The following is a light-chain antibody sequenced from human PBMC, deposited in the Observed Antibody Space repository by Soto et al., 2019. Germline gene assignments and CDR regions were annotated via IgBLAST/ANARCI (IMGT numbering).Light chain of an antibody. CDR2: GAS. CDR3: QQANSFPIT. CDR1: QDVGKW. Sequence: DMQMTQSPPAGCAPVAHRLSITYRASQDVGKWLAWYQQKPGKAPTLLIHGASSLQSGVPPRYSGSGYGTDFTLTISSLQPEDFATYYCQQANSFPITFGQGTRLEIK. J-gene: IGKJ5*01. V-gene: IGKV1-12*01.